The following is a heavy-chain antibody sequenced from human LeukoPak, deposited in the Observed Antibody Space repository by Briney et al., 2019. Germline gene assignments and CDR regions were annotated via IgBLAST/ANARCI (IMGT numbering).Heavy chain of an antibody. CDR1: GYTFTSYG. Sequence: ASVKVSCKASGYTFTSYGISWVRQAPGQGLEWMGWISAYNGNTNYAQKLQGRVTMTTDTSTSTAYMELRSLRSDDTAVYYCARGRWDSSSWYYYYYGMDVRGQGTTVTVSS. CDR3: ARGRWDSSSWYYYYYGMDV. V-gene: IGHV1-18*01. D-gene: IGHD6-13*01. J-gene: IGHJ6*02. CDR2: ISAYNGNT.